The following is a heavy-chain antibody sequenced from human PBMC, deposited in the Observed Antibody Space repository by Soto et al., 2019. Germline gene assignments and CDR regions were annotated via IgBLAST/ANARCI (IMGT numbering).Heavy chain of an antibody. CDR3: TREGHYGDYDY. CDR2: IRSKAYGGTT. V-gene: IGHV3-49*03. CDR1: GFTFGDYA. Sequence: EVQLVESGGGLVQPGRSLRLSCTASGFTFGDYAMSWFRQAPGKGLEWVGFIRSKAYGGTTEYAASVKGRFTISRDDSKSIAYLQMNSLKTEDTAVYYCTREGHYGDYDYWGQGTLVTVSS. D-gene: IGHD4-17*01. J-gene: IGHJ4*02.